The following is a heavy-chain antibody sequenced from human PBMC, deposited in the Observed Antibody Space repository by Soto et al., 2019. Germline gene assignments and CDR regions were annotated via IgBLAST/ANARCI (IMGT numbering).Heavy chain of an antibody. CDR3: AASEDYYDSSGPPI. J-gene: IGHJ3*02. CDR2: ISYDGSNK. CDR1: GFTFSSYA. Sequence: GGSLRLSCAASGFTFSSYAMHWVRQAPGKGLEWVAVISYDGSNKYYADSVKGRFTISRDNSKNTLYLQMNSLRAEDTAVYYCAASEDYYDSSGPPIWGQGTMVTVSS. V-gene: IGHV3-30-3*01. D-gene: IGHD3-22*01.